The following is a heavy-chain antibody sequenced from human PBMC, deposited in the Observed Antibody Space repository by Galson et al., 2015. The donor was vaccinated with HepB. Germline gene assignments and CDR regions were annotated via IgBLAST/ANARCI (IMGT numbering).Heavy chain of an antibody. CDR1: GDSVSSNSAA. D-gene: IGHD3-10*01. Sequence: CVISGDSVSSNSAAWNWIRQSPSRGLEWLGRTYYRSKWYNDYAVSVKSRITINPDTSKNQFSLQLNSVTPEDTAVYYCAGTLTYYYGSGSYYIFDYWGQGTLVTVSS. CDR3: AGTLTYYYGSGSYYIFDY. CDR2: TYYRSKWYN. V-gene: IGHV6-1*01. J-gene: IGHJ4*02.